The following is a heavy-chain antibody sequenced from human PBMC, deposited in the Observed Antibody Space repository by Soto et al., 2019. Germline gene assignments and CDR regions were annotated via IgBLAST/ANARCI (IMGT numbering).Heavy chain of an antibody. V-gene: IGHV3-23*01. CDR3: AKAPTVTTPFDY. D-gene: IGHD4-17*01. J-gene: IGHJ4*02. CDR2: ISGSGGST. CDR1: GFTFSSYA. Sequence: SCAASGFTFSSYAMSWVRQAPGKGLEWVSAISGSGGSTYYADSVKGRFTISRDNSKNTLYLQMNSLRAEDTAVYYCAKAPTVTTPFDYWGQGTLVTVSS.